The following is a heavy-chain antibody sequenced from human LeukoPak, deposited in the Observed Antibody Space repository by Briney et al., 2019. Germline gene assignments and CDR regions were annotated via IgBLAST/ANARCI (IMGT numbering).Heavy chain of an antibody. CDR2: INPNTGMT. Sequence: ASVKVSSKASGYSFTGHFIHWVRQAPGQGLEWMGWINPNTGMTKFAQNLQGRVTVTWDTSISTVYMELSSLRSDDTAVYYCARERLENRIVLMVYGAQGWFDPWGQGTLVTVSS. V-gene: IGHV1-2*02. J-gene: IGHJ5*02. CDR3: ARERLENRIVLMVYGAQGWFDP. D-gene: IGHD2-8*01. CDR1: GYSFTGHF.